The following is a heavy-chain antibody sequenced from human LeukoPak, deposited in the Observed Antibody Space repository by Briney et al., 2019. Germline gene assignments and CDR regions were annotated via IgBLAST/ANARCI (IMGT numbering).Heavy chain of an antibody. CDR1: GFTFSSYW. CDR3: ARADVDIVATIATDAFDI. J-gene: IGHJ3*02. Sequence: GGSLRLSCAASGFTFSSYWMRWVRQAPGKGLVWVSRINSDGSSTSYADSVKGRFTISRDNAKNTLYLQMNSLRAEDTAVYYCARADVDIVATIATDAFDIWGQGTMVTVSS. CDR2: INSDGSST. D-gene: IGHD5-12*01. V-gene: IGHV3-74*01.